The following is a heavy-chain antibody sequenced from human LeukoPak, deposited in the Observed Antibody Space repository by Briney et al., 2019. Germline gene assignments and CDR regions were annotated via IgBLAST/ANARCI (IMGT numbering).Heavy chain of an antibody. Sequence: ASVKVSCKASGYTFTSYGISWVRQAPGQGLEWMGWISAYNGNTNYAQKLQGRVTMTTDTSTSTAYMELRSLRSDDTAVYYCARDPPYLGEKGYYYYYYGMDVWGQGTTVTVSS. CDR3: ARDPPYLGEKGYYYYYYGMDV. J-gene: IGHJ6*02. CDR2: ISAYNGNT. V-gene: IGHV1-18*01. CDR1: GYTFTSYG. D-gene: IGHD3-10*01.